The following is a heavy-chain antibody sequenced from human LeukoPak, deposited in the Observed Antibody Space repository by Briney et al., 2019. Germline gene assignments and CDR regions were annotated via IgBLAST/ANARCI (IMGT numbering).Heavy chain of an antibody. CDR3: ARDGHSSSSNWFDP. CDR1: GGTFSSYA. D-gene: IGHD6-6*01. Sequence: ASVKVSCKASGGTFSSYAISWVRQAPGQGLEWMGGIIPIFGTANYAQKFQGRVTITTDESTSTAYMELSSLRSEDTAVYYCARDGHSSSSNWFDPWGQGTLVTVSS. J-gene: IGHJ5*02. CDR2: IIPIFGTA. V-gene: IGHV1-69*05.